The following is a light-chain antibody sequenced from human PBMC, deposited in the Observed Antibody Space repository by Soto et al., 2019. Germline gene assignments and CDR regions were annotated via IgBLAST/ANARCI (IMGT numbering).Light chain of an antibody. V-gene: IGKV1-27*01. CDR2: GAS. Sequence: EIQMTQSPSSLSASVGDRVTITCRASQGISNYLAWYQQKPGKVPKLLIYGASTLQSGVPSRLSGSGSGTYFTLIINSLQPEDVATYYCQKYDSAPWTFGQGTKVEIK. J-gene: IGKJ1*01. CDR1: QGISNY. CDR3: QKYDSAPWT.